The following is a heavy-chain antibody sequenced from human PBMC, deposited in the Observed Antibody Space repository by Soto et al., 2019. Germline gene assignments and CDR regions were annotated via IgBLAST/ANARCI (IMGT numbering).Heavy chain of an antibody. CDR1: GGSFSGYY. J-gene: IGHJ4*02. CDR2: INHSGST. D-gene: IGHD5-18*01. V-gene: IGHV4-34*01. Sequence: SETLSLTCAVYGGSFSGYYWSWIRQPPGKGLEWIGEINHSGSTNYNPSLKSRVTISVDNAKNSLYLQMNSLRAEDTAVYYCARDPGYSYAFDYWGQGTLVTVSS. CDR3: ARDPGYSYAFDY.